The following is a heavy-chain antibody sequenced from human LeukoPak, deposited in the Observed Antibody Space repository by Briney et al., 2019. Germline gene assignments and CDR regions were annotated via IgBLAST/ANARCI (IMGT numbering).Heavy chain of an antibody. CDR3: AELGITMTGGV. Sequence: GGSLRLSCAASGFTFSSYEMNWVRQAPGKGLEWVSYISSSGSTIYYADSVKGRFTISRDNAKNSLYLQMNSLRAEDTAVYYCAELGITMTGGVWGKGTTVTVSS. CDR2: ISSSGSTI. V-gene: IGHV3-48*03. CDR1: GFTFSSYE. D-gene: IGHD3-10*02. J-gene: IGHJ6*04.